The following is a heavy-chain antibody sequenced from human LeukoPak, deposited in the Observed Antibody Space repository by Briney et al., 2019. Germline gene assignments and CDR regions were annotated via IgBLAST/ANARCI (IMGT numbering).Heavy chain of an antibody. CDR1: GFTVTSNH. V-gene: IGHV3-33*06. CDR3: AKRIDCRGACPSHY. D-gene: IGHD2-15*01. CDR2: IWYDGSNK. Sequence: GGSLRLSCAASGFTVTSNHMNWVRQAPGKGLEWVAVIWYDGSNKYYADSVKGRFSISRDNSKNTLYLQMNSLRAEDTAVYYCAKRIDCRGACPSHYWGQGSLVTVSS. J-gene: IGHJ4*02.